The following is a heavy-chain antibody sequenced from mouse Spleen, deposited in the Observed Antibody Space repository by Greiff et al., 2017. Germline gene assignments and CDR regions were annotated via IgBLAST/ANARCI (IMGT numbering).Heavy chain of an antibody. V-gene: IGHV1-59*01. Sequence: QVQLQQPGAELVRPGTSVKLSCKASGYTFTSYWMHWVKQRPGQGLEWIGVIDPSDSYTNYNQKFKGKATLTVDTSSSTAYMQLSSLTSEDSAVYYCARLYYYGSLGYFDVWGTGTTVTVSS. J-gene: IGHJ1*03. CDR3: ARLYYYGSLGYFDV. CDR2: IDPSDSYT. D-gene: IGHD1-1*01. CDR1: GYTFTSYW.